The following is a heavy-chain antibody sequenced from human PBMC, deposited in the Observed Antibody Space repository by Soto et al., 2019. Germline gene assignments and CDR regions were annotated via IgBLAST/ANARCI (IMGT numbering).Heavy chain of an antibody. Sequence: SSETLSLTCTVSGGSISSSTYYWGWMRQPPGKGLEWIGSIYIGGSTYYNPSLKSRVTISVDTSKNQFSLKLSSVTAADTAVYYCANYYYGMDVWGQGTTVTVSS. CDR3: ANYYYGMDV. J-gene: IGHJ6*02. CDR1: GGSISSSTYY. CDR2: IYIGGST. V-gene: IGHV4-39*01.